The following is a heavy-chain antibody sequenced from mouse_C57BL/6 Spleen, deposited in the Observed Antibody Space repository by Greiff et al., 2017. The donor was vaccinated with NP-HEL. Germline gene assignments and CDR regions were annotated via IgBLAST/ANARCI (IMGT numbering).Heavy chain of an antibody. CDR1: GYTFTSYW. CDR2: IYPGSGST. V-gene: IGHV1-55*01. J-gene: IGHJ4*01. CDR3: ARSQRLLRYAMDY. D-gene: IGHD1-1*01. Sequence: VQLQQPGAELVKPGASVKMSCKASGYTFTSYWITWVKQRPGQGLEWIGDIYPGSGSTNYNEKFKSKATLTVDTSSSTAYMQLSSLTSEDSAVYYCARSQRLLRYAMDYWVQGTSVTVSS.